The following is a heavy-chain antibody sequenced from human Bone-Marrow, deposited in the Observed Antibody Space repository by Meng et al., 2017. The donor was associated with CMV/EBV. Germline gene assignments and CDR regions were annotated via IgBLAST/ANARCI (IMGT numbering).Heavy chain of an antibody. CDR2: IYYSGST. D-gene: IGHD2-21*01. Sequence: SETLSLTCTVSGGSISSSSYYWGWIRQPPGKGLEWIGSIYYSGSTYYNPSLKSRVTISVDTSKYQFSLKLSSVTAADTAVYYCASCGGDCPKHFKYFQHWGQGTLVTVSS. J-gene: IGHJ1*01. CDR3: ASCGGDCPKHFKYFQH. CDR1: GGSISSSSYY. V-gene: IGHV4-39*07.